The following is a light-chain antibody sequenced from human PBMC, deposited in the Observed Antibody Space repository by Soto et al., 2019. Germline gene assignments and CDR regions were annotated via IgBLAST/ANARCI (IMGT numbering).Light chain of an antibody. V-gene: IGKV3-11*01. CDR1: QSVFSY. CDR3: QQRTNWPLT. J-gene: IGKJ4*01. Sequence: EIVLTQSPATLSLSPGERATLSCRASQSVFSYLVWYQQKPGQAPRLLIYDASNRATGIPARFSGSGSGTDFTLTISSLEPEDFAVYYCQQRTNWPLTFGGGTKVEIK. CDR2: DAS.